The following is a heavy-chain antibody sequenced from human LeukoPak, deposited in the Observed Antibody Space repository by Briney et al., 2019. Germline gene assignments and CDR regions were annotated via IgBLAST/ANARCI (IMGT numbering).Heavy chain of an antibody. CDR3: AKAPVTSCRGAFCYPLDS. Sequence: GGSLRLSCAASGFTFSSYGMSWVRQAPGKGLEWVSAISSSDDGTYHAGSVRGRFTISRDSSKNTLYLQMNNLRTGDGAIYYCAKAPVTSCRGAFCYPLDSWGQGTLVTVSS. J-gene: IGHJ4*02. D-gene: IGHD2-15*01. V-gene: IGHV3-23*01. CDR1: GFTFSSYG. CDR2: ISSSDDGT.